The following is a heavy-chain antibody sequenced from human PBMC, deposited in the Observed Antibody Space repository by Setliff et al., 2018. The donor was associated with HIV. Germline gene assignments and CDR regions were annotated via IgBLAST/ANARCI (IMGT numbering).Heavy chain of an antibody. J-gene: IGHJ4*02. D-gene: IGHD6-13*01. CDR2: INHSGST. Sequence: SETLSLTCAVYGGSFSGYYWSWIRQPPGKGLEWIGEINHSGSTNYNPSLKSRVAISVDTSKNQFSLKLSSVTAADTAVYYCARAARYSSSWYKRGYYFDYWGQGTLVTVSS. CDR1: GGSFSGYY. V-gene: IGHV4-34*01. CDR3: ARAARYSSSWYKRGYYFDY.